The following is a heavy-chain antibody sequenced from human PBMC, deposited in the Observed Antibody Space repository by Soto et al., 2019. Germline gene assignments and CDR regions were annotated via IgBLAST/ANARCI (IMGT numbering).Heavy chain of an antibody. CDR3: ARGVRGDFLSGLSSRDPNYYYYMDV. CDR1: GYTFTGNY. J-gene: IGHJ6*03. V-gene: IGHV1-2*04. Sequence: ASVKLSCKDPGYTFTGNYMRWARQAPRQRLEWMGWVNPNSGGTNYAQKFQGWVTMTRDTSISTAYMELSRLRSDDTAVYYCARGVRGDFLSGLSSRDPNYYYYMDVWGKGTTVTVSS. CDR2: VNPNSGGT. D-gene: IGHD3-3*01.